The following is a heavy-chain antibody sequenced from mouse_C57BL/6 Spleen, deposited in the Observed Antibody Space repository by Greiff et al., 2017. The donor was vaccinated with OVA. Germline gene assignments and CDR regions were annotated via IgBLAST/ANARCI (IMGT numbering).Heavy chain of an antibody. D-gene: IGHD3-2*02. Sequence: QVQLQQSGPELVKPGASVKISCKASGYAFSSSWLNWVKQRPGKGLEWIGRIYPGDGDTNYNGKFKGKATLTADKSSSTAYMQLISLTSEDSAVYFCARGALTAQAPYYFDYWGQGTTLTVSS. CDR3: ARGALTAQAPYYFDY. J-gene: IGHJ2*01. V-gene: IGHV1-82*01. CDR1: GYAFSSSW. CDR2: IYPGDGDT.